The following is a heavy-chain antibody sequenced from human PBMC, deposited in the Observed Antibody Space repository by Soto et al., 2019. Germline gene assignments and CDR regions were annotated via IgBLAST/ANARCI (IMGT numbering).Heavy chain of an antibody. CDR2: ITGTGGST. D-gene: IGHD6-13*01. CDR3: ARVRSGEFSTWYFFDY. J-gene: IGHJ4*02. CDR1: GFTSSSYA. V-gene: IGHV3-23*01. Sequence: GGSLRLSCAASGFTSSSYAMNWVRQAPGKGLEWVSAITGTGGSTDYADSVEGRFTISRDNTNNAVYLQMDSLTVEDTAVYYCARVRSGEFSTWYFFDYWGQGTLVTVSS.